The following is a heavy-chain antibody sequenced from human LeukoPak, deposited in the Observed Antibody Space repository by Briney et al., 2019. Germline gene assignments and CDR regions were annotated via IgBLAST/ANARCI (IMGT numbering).Heavy chain of an antibody. V-gene: IGHV4-59*01. D-gene: IGHD6-6*01. CDR3: ASTTYSRSPYYYGVDV. Sequence: TSETLSLTCTVSGGSISSYYWSWIRQPPGKGLEWIGYIYYSGSTDYNPSLKSRVTISLDTSMNHFSLNLTSVTAADTAVYYCASTTYSRSPYYYGVDVWGQGTTVIVSS. J-gene: IGHJ6*02. CDR2: IYYSGST. CDR1: GGSISSYY.